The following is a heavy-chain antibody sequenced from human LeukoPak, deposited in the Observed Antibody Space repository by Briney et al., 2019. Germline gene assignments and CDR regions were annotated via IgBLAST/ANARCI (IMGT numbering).Heavy chain of an antibody. CDR1: GFTFSSYS. V-gene: IGHV3-48*01. D-gene: IGHD2-21*01. J-gene: IGHJ3*02. Sequence: GGSLRLSCAASGFTFSSYSMNWVRQAPGQVLQWVSYMSSSSSTIYYADSVKGRFTISRDNAKNSLYLQMNSLRAEDAAVYYCARDLPSYCGGDCFLGDAFDIWGQGTMVTVSS. CDR3: ARDLPSYCGGDCFLGDAFDI. CDR2: MSSSSSTI.